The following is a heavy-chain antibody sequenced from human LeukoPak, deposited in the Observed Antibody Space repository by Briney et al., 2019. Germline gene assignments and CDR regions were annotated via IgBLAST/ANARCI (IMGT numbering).Heavy chain of an antibody. Sequence: ASVKVSCKASGYTFTGYYMHWVRQAPGQGLEWMGWINPNSGGTNYAQKFQGRVTISADKSISTAYLQWSSLKASDTAMYYCARRDPAAGPDYWGQGTLVTVSS. V-gene: IGHV1-2*02. CDR1: GYTFTGYY. CDR3: ARRDPAAGPDY. J-gene: IGHJ4*02. CDR2: INPNSGGT. D-gene: IGHD6-13*01.